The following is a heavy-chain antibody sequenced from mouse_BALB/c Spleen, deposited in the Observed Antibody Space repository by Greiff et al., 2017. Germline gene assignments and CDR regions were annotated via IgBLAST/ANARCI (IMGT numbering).Heavy chain of an antibody. D-gene: IGHD1-1*01. CDR3: ASHYGSSPLCAY. CDR2: IWSGGST. CDR1: GFSLTSYG. Sequence: QVQLKESGPGLVQPSQSLSITCTVSGFSLTSYGVHWVRQSPGKGLEWLGVIWSGGSTDYNAAFISRLSISKDNSKSQVFFKMNSLQANDTAIYYCASHYGSSPLCAYWGQGTLVTVSA. V-gene: IGHV2-2*02. J-gene: IGHJ3*01.